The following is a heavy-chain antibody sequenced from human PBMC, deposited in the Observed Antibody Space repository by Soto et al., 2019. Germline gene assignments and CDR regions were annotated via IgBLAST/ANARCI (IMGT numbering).Heavy chain of an antibody. D-gene: IGHD3-16*01. CDR2: IYTKERT. V-gene: IGHV4-4*07. J-gene: IGHJ5*02. Sequence: PSEPLSLTCTVSGGSITNYYWSWIRQPAGKGLEWIGRIYTKERTNYNLSFRNRVTMSVDTSKNQFSLKLDAVTAADTAVYYCARADYTDGGNNWFDPWGQGTLVTVSS. CDR3: ARADYTDGGNNWFDP. CDR1: GGSITNYY.